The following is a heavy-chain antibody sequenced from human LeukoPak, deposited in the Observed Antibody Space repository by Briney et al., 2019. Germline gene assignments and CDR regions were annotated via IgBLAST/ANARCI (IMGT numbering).Heavy chain of an antibody. CDR1: GFTFSSYW. J-gene: IGHJ4*02. V-gene: IGHV3-74*01. CDR2: INPGGSSI. Sequence: GGSLRLSCAASGFTFSSYWMHWVRQVPGKGLVWVARINPGGSSITYADSVKGRLTISRDNAKNTLYLQMDSLRAEDTGVYYCARSNKADDYWGQGTLVTVSS. CDR3: ARSNKADDY. D-gene: IGHD1/OR15-1a*01.